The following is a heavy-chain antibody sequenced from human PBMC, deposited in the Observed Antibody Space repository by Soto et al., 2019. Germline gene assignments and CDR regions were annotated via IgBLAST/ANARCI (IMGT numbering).Heavy chain of an antibody. J-gene: IGHJ4*02. Sequence: EVRLVESGGGLIQPGGSLKLSCAASGFTVGNNYMSWVRQAPGKGLEWVSLIYSTGTTKYADSVKGRFTVSRDNAKNTLYLQRNSLRAEDTAVYYCAKDGRGSGSHYNSFGYWGQGTLVTVSS. CDR1: GFTVGNNY. D-gene: IGHD3-10*01. CDR3: AKDGRGSGSHYNSFGY. V-gene: IGHV3-53*01. CDR2: IYSTGTT.